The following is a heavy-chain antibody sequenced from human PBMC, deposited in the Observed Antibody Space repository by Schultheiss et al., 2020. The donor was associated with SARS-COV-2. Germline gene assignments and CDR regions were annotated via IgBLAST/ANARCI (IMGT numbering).Heavy chain of an antibody. Sequence: SETLSLTCTVSGDSISSGYYWGWIRQPPGKGLEWIGSIYYSGSTYYNPSLKSRVTISVDTSKNQFSLKLSSVTAADTAVYYCARDPYYYDNSGYYMDVWGKGTTVTVSS. V-gene: IGHV4-38-2*02. D-gene: IGHD3-22*01. J-gene: IGHJ6*03. CDR3: ARDPYYYDNSGYYMDV. CDR1: GDSISSGYY. CDR2: IYYSGST.